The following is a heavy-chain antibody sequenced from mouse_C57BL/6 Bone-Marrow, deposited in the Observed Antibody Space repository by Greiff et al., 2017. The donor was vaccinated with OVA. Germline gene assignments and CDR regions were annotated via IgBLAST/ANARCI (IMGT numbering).Heavy chain of an antibody. V-gene: IGHV1-53*01. CDR2: INPSNGGT. CDR1: GYTFTSYW. CDR3: ARSVVLRRKSYWYFDV. D-gene: IGHD1-2*01. Sequence: QVQLQQPGTELVKPGASVKLFCKASGYTFTSYWMHWVKQRPGQGLEWIGNINPSNGGTNYNEKFKSKATLTVDKSSSTAYMQLSSLTSEDSAVYYCARSVVLRRKSYWYFDVWGTGTTVTVSS. J-gene: IGHJ1*03.